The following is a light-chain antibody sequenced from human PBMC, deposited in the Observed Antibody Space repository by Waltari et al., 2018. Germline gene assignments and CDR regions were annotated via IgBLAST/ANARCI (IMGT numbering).Light chain of an antibody. CDR3: MQALQSPRT. Sequence: DSVMTQSPLSLPVTHGEPASISCSSSQSLLHRNGYNYLDWYLQKPGQSPQLLIYLGSNRASGVPDRFSGSGSGTDFTLKISRVEAEDVGVYYCMQALQSPRTFGQGTKVEIK. V-gene: IGKV2-28*01. CDR2: LGS. CDR1: QSLLHRNGYNY. J-gene: IGKJ1*01.